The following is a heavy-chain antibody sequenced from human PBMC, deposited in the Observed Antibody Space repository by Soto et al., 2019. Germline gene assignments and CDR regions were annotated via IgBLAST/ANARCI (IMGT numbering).Heavy chain of an antibody. V-gene: IGHV1-69*06. CDR2: IIPIFGTA. D-gene: IGHD2-21*02. Sequence: QVQLVQSGAEVKKPGSSVKFSCKASGGTFSSYAISWVRQAPGQGLEWMGGIIPIFGTANYAQKFQGRVTITAYKSTSTVYMELSSLRSECTVVYYCAMPLAYCGGDCYSEAFDSWGQWTMVTVSS. CDR1: GGTFSSYA. J-gene: IGHJ3*02. CDR3: AMPLAYCGGDCYSEAFDS.